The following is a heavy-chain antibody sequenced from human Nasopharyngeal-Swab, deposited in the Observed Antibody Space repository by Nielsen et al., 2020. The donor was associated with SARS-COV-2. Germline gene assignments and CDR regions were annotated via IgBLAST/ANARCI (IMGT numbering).Heavy chain of an antibody. Sequence: GESLKISCKGSGYSFTSYWISWVRQMPGKGLEWMGRIDPSDSYTNYSPSFQGHVTISADKSISTAYLQWSSLKASDTAMYYCARQIRFLEWLPYYHYYMDVWGKGTTVTVSS. V-gene: IGHV5-10-1*01. CDR3: ARQIRFLEWLPYYHYYMDV. J-gene: IGHJ6*03. CDR1: GYSFTSYW. D-gene: IGHD3-3*01. CDR2: IDPSDSYT.